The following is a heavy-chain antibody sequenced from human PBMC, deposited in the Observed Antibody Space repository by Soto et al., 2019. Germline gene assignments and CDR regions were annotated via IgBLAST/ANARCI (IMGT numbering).Heavy chain of an antibody. D-gene: IGHD1-26*01. V-gene: IGHV1-46*01. CDR1: GFTFTNYF. CDR2: ISPYDGSK. Sequence: QVQLVQSGAEVKKPGASVKVSCKASGFTFTNYFFHWVRQAPRQGLEWVGIISPYDGSKNYQQSLQGRITMHSDTSTSTVYMELRSLRSEDTAVYFCARGDGRGSTGFYYYYGMDVWGHGTMITVSS. CDR3: ARGDGRGSTGFYYYYGMDV. J-gene: IGHJ6*02.